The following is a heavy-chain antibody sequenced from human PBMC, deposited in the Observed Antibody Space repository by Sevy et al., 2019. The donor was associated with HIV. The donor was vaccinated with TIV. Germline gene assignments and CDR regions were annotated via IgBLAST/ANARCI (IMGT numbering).Heavy chain of an antibody. D-gene: IGHD6-19*01. Sequence: GESLKISCKGSGYSFTSYWIGWVSQMPGKGLEWMGIIYPGDSDTRYSPSFQGQVTISADKSMTTAYLHWSSLKASETAMYYSARRLAKQNWFDPWGQGTLVTDSS. V-gene: IGHV5-51*01. CDR3: ARRLAKQNWFDP. CDR2: IYPGDSDT. J-gene: IGHJ5*02. CDR1: GYSFTSYW.